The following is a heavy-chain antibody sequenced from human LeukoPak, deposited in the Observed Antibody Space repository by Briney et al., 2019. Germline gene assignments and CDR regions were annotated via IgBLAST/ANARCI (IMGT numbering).Heavy chain of an antibody. CDR2: ISGSGGRT. J-gene: IGHJ1*01. V-gene: IGHV3-23*01. Sequence: GGSLRLSCAGSGFSFSSYAMNWVRQAPGKGPEWVSGISGSGGRTDYADSVKGRFTISRDNSKNTLYLQMNSLRAEDTAVYYCAKFTTVNMYFHHWGQGTLVTVSS. CDR3: AKFTTVNMYFHH. CDR1: GFSFSSYA. D-gene: IGHD4-11*01.